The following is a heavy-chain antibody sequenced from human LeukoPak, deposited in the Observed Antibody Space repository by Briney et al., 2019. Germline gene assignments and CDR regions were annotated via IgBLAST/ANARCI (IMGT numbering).Heavy chain of an antibody. CDR1: GGSISSGDYY. V-gene: IGHV4-30-4*01. D-gene: IGHD3-9*01. CDR3: ARDQGYDILTGQSKGLFVP. Sequence: PSETLSLTCTVSGGSISSGDYYWSWIRQRPGKGLEWIGYIYYSGSTYYNPSLKSRVTISVDTSKNQFSLKLSSVTAADTAVYYCARDQGYDILTGQSKGLFVPWGQGTLVTVSS. J-gene: IGHJ5*02. CDR2: IYYSGST.